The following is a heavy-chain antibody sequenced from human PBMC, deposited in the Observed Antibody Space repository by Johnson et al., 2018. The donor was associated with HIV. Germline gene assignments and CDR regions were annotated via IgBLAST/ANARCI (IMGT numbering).Heavy chain of an antibody. V-gene: IGHV3-66*02. CDR3: AGSITTSGAFDV. D-gene: IGHD1-14*01. CDR1: GFTVSSNY. J-gene: IGHJ3*01. CDR2: IFGNYNT. Sequence: VQLVESGGGLVQPGGSLRLSCAASGFTVSSNYLSWVRQAPGKGHEWVSVIFGNYNTYYADSVKGRFTISRDPSSNMLYLQMDSLRPEDTALYFCAGSITTSGAFDVWGQGTTVTVSS.